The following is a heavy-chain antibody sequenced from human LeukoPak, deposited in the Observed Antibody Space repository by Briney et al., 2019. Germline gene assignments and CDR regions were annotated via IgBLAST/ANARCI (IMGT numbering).Heavy chain of an antibody. Sequence: SETLSLTCTVSGGSISSGDYYWSWIRQPPGKGLEWIGYIYYSGSTYYNPSLKSRLTISVDTSKSQFSLKLVSVTAADTAVYYRARETYIVVVPAAPYYYYYMDVWGKGTTVTVSS. J-gene: IGHJ6*03. CDR3: ARETYIVVVPAAPYYYYYMDV. CDR1: GGSISSGDYY. CDR2: IYYSGST. V-gene: IGHV4-30-4*01. D-gene: IGHD2-2*01.